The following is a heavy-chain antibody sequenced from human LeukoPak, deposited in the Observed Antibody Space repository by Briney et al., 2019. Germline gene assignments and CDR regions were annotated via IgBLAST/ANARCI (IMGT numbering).Heavy chain of an antibody. Sequence: PSETLSLTCTVSGGSISSYYWSWIRQPPGKGLEWIGYIYYIGNTNYNPSLKSRVTISVDTSKNQFSLRMSSVTTMDTAVYYCARTDYYGSGSFYDNWFDPWGQGTLVTVSS. CDR3: ARTDYYGSGSFYDNWFDP. V-gene: IGHV4-59*01. CDR2: IYYIGNT. D-gene: IGHD3-10*01. J-gene: IGHJ5*02. CDR1: GGSISSYY.